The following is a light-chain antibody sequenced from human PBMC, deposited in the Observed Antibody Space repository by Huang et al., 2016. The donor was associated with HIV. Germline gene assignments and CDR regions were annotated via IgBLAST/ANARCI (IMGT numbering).Light chain of an antibody. V-gene: IGKV1-NL1*01. J-gene: IGKJ5*01. Sequence: DIQMTQSPSSLSASVGDRVTIICRASQGISNSLAWYQQKPGKAPKLLLYAASRLKSGVPSRFSGSGSGTDYTLTISSLQPEDFATYYCQQYYSTPPITFGQGTRLEIK. CDR2: AAS. CDR3: QQYYSTPPIT. CDR1: QGISNS.